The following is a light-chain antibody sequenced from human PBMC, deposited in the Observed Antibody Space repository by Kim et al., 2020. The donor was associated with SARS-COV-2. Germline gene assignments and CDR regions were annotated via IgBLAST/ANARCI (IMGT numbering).Light chain of an antibody. Sequence: QSMTMSCTGTSRDVGGYNSVSWYQQHPGKAPKLMIYEVSNRPSGVSNRFSGSKSGNTASLTISGLQAEDEADYYCSSYTSSSTYVVFGGGTKLTVL. CDR2: EVS. CDR3: SSYTSSSTYVV. J-gene: IGLJ2*01. CDR1: SRDVGGYNS. V-gene: IGLV2-14*01.